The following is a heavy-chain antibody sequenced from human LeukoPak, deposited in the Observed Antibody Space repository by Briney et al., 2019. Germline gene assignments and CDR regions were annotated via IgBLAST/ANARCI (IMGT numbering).Heavy chain of an antibody. Sequence: SVKVSCKASGYTFTSYGISWVRQAPGQGLEWMGRIIPIFGTANYAQKFQGRVTITTDESTSTAYMELSSLRSEDTAVYYCAREYSGSYYGAFDIWGQGTMVTVSS. J-gene: IGHJ3*02. CDR3: AREYSGSYYGAFDI. CDR1: GYTFTSYG. V-gene: IGHV1-69*05. CDR2: IIPIFGTA. D-gene: IGHD1-26*01.